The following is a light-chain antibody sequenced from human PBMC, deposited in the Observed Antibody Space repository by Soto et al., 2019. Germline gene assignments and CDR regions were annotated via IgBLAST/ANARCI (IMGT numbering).Light chain of an antibody. CDR3: QQYSSYSLYT. J-gene: IGKJ2*01. CDR1: QSISGW. Sequence: DIQMTQSPSTLSASVGDRVTITCWASQSISGWLAWFQQKPGKAPKLLIYDASTLESGVPSRFSGSGSGTQFTLTISSLQPDDVATYFCQQYSSYSLYTFGQGTKLEI. V-gene: IGKV1-5*01. CDR2: DAS.